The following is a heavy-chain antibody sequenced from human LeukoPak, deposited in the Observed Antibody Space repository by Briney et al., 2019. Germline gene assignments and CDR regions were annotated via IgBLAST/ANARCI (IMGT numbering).Heavy chain of an antibody. Sequence: GGSLRLSCAASGFTVSSNYMSWVRQAPGKGLEWVSVIYSGGSTYYADSVKGRFTISRDNSKNTLYLQMNSLRAEDTAVYYCARDLLHPSKGYGYWGQGTLVTVSS. CDR1: GFTVSSNY. CDR2: IYSGGST. J-gene: IGHJ4*02. V-gene: IGHV3-53*01. D-gene: IGHD2-15*01. CDR3: ARDLLHPSKGYGY.